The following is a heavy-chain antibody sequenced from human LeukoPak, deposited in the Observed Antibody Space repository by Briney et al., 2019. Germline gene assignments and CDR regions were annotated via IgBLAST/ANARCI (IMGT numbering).Heavy chain of an antibody. CDR2: IYYSGST. CDR1: GGSISSGGYY. Sequence: SQTLSLTCTVSGGSISSGGYYWSWIRQPPGKGLEWIGFIYYSGSTYYNPSLKSRVTISVDTSKNQFSLKLSSVTAADTAVYYCARVRPSWTVATFDYWGQGTLVTVSS. CDR3: ARVRPSWTVATFDY. V-gene: IGHV4-30-4*01. D-gene: IGHD5-12*01. J-gene: IGHJ4*02.